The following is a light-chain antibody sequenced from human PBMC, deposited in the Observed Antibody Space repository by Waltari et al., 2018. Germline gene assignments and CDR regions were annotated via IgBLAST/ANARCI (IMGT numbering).Light chain of an antibody. Sequence: QSALTQPASVSGSPGQSVPISCTGVSSDRDAYRLTSWFRQHPGKAPKLILYDVSNRASDISNRFSGYKSGNTASLTISRLQADDEADYYCQVWDGITDHWVFGGGTKLSVL. V-gene: IGLV2-14*03. CDR1: SSDRDAYRL. CDR3: QVWDGITDHWV. J-gene: IGLJ3*02. CDR2: DVS.